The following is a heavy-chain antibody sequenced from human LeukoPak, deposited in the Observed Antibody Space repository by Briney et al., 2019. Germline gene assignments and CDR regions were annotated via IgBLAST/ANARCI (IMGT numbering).Heavy chain of an antibody. D-gene: IGHD3-3*01. J-gene: IGHJ5*02. CDR2: FDPEDGEI. CDR1: GYNLTELS. Sequence: ASVKVSCKVSGYNLTELSIHWVRQAPGKGLEWMGNFDPEDGEIIYAQRFQGRVTMTEDTSTDTAYMDLSSLRSEDTAVYYCATESVSVFRSYRHKWFDPWGQGTLVTVSS. CDR3: ATESVSVFRSYRHKWFDP. V-gene: IGHV1-24*01.